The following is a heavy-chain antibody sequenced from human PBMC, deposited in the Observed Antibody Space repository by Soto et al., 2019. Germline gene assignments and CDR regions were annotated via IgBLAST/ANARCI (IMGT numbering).Heavy chain of an antibody. V-gene: IGHV1-8*01. CDR2: MNPNSGNT. Sequence: APVKVSCKASGYTFTSYDINWVRQATGQGLEWMGWMNPNSGNTGYAQKFQGRVTMTRNTSISTAYMELSSLRSEDTAVYYCARRGYSSSWYYYYYYGMDVWGQGTTVTVSS. CDR1: GYTFTSYD. D-gene: IGHD6-13*01. J-gene: IGHJ6*02. CDR3: ARRGYSSSWYYYYYYGMDV.